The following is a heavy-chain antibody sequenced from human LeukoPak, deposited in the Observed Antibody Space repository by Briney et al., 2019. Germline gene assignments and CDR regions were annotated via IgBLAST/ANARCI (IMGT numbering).Heavy chain of an antibody. CDR2: IRGRGGST. CDR3: AKNVVTTNFYYYYMDV. CDR1: GFTFRGSA. Sequence: GGSLRLSCAASGFTFRGSAMSWVRPALGRGLEWVSAIRGRGGSTYYADYVQGRFTISKDNSNNTSYLQMNSLRAEDTAVYYCAKNVVTTNFYYYYMDVWGKGTTVTVSS. V-gene: IGHV3-23*01. J-gene: IGHJ6*03. D-gene: IGHD4-17*01.